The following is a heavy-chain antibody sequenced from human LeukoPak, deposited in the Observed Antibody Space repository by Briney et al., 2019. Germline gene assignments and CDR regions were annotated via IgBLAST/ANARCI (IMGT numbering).Heavy chain of an antibody. J-gene: IGHJ6*02. CDR2: IYYSGST. V-gene: IGHV4-31*03. CDR1: GGPISRGGYF. CDR3: ARAPWEGMDV. D-gene: IGHD1-26*01. Sequence: PSETLSLTSTLSGGPISRGGYFFSLIRPPPREGLEWIGYIYYSGSTYYNPSLKSRVTISVDTSKNQFSLKLSSVTAADTAVYYCARAPWEGMDVWGQGTTVTVSS.